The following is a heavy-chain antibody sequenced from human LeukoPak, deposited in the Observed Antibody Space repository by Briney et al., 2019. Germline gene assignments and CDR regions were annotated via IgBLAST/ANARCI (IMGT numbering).Heavy chain of an antibody. Sequence: GGSLRLSCAASGFTVRSNYMSWARQAPGKGLEWVSIILSDHTTHYADSVKGRFTFSRDDSKNSLHLQMNRLRVEDTAVYYCARGLLESQFDHWGQGTLVTVSS. CDR1: GFTVRSNY. V-gene: IGHV3-53*01. CDR3: ARGLLESQFDH. CDR2: ILSDHTT. D-gene: IGHD3-10*01. J-gene: IGHJ4*02.